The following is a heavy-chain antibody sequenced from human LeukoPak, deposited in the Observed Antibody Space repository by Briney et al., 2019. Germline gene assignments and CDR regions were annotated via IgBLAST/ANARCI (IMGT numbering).Heavy chain of an antibody. D-gene: IGHD6-19*01. V-gene: IGHV3-30*18. CDR1: GFTFSSYG. CDR2: ISYDGSNK. J-gene: IGHJ5*02. CDR3: AKGPSGYSSGDNWFDP. Sequence: GGSLRLSCAASGFTFSSYGMHWVRQAPGKGLEWVAVISYDGSNKYYADSVKGRFTISRDNSKNTLYLQMNSLRAEDTAVFYCAKGPSGYSSGDNWFDPWGQGTLVTVSS.